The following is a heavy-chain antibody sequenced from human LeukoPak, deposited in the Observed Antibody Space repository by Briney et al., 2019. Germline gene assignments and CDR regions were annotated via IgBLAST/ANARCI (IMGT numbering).Heavy chain of an antibody. J-gene: IGHJ4*02. CDR3: ARTYYDILTGHLRTPNYFDY. Sequence: SETLSLTCTVSGGSISSSSYYWGWIRQPPGKGLEWIGSIYYSESTYYNPSLKSRVTISVDTSKNQFSLKLSSVTAADTAVYYRARTYYDILTGHLRTPNYFDYWGQGTLVTVSS. V-gene: IGHV4-39*07. CDR1: GGSISSSSYY. D-gene: IGHD3-9*01. CDR2: IYYSEST.